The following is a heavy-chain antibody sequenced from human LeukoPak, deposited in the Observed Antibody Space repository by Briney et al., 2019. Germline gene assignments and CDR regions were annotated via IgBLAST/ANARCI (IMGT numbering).Heavy chain of an antibody. J-gene: IGHJ5*02. CDR2: ISAYNGNT. D-gene: IGHD3-10*01. CDR1: GYTFTSYG. CDR3: ARDLGPVTMVRGVTPRNWFDP. V-gene: IGHV1-18*01. Sequence: ASVKVSCKASGYTFTSYGISWVRQAPGQGLEWMGWISAYNGNTNYAQKLQGRVTMTTDTSTSTAYMGLRSLRSDDTAVYYCARDLGPVTMVRGVTPRNWFDPWGQGTLVTVSS.